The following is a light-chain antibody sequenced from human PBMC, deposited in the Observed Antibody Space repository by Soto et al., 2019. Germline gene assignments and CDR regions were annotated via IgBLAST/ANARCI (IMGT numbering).Light chain of an antibody. CDR1: QSVSSSY. CDR2: GAS. Sequence: IVLTQSPGTLSLSPGERATLSCRASQSVSSSYLAWYQQKPGQAPRLLIYGASSRATGIPDRFSGSGSGTDFTLTISRLEPEDFAVYYCQQRSNWPSNFGQGTRLEIK. V-gene: IGKV3D-20*02. CDR3: QQRSNWPSN. J-gene: IGKJ5*01.